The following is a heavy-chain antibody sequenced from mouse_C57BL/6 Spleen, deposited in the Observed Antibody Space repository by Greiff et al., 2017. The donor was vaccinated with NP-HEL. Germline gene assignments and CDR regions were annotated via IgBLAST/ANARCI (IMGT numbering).Heavy chain of an antibody. V-gene: IGHV1-39*01. Sequence: EVQLQQSGPELVKPGASVKISCKASGYSFTDYNMNWVKQSNGKSLEWIGVINPNYGTTSYNQKSKGKATLTVDQSSSTAYMQLNSLTSEDSAVYYCARSYYSNEDYYAMDYWGQGTSVTVSS. CDR2: INPNYGTT. CDR1: GYSFTDYN. J-gene: IGHJ4*01. CDR3: ARSYYSNEDYYAMDY. D-gene: IGHD2-12*01.